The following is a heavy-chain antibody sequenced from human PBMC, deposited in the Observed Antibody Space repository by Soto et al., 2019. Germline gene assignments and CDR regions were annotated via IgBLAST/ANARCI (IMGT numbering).Heavy chain of an antibody. V-gene: IGHV5-51*03. CDR1: GYSFSNYW. Sequence: EVQLVQSGAEVEKPGESLKISCKGSGYSFSNYWIVWVRQMPGKGLEWMGIIYPGDSETKYSPSFQGQVTISADKSINTAYLQWISLKASDTAMYYCARRRAGNPDDWFDPWGQGTLVTVSS. CDR2: IYPGDSET. CDR3: ARRRAGNPDDWFDP. D-gene: IGHD6-13*01. J-gene: IGHJ5*02.